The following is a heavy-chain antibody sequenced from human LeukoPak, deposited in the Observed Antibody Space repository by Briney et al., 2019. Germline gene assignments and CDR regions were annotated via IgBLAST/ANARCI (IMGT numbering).Heavy chain of an antibody. J-gene: IGHJ6*04. V-gene: IGHV1-69*10. D-gene: IGHD3-3*01. CDR2: FIPILGTA. CDR1: GGTFSDYA. Sequence: ASVKVSCKASGGTFSDYAPNWVRQAPGQGLEWMGVFIPILGTANSTQKFQGRVTITADISTNTVYMELSSLRSEDTAVYFCAGIPVFGVVLHQEPVWGKGTTVTVSS. CDR3: AGIPVFGVVLHQEPV.